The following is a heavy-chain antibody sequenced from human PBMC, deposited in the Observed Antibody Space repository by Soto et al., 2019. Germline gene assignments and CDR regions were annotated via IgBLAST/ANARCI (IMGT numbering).Heavy chain of an antibody. D-gene: IGHD3-3*01. CDR3: ARRITPEGADAFDI. J-gene: IGHJ3*02. Sequence: QVQLVQSGAEVKKPGASVKVACKTSGYTFTSYGISWVRQAPGQGLEWMGWISTYNGDTKYSPKLQGRVTMTTDTSKSTAYMELRSLRCDDTAVYYCARRITPEGADAFDIWGQGTMVTVSS. V-gene: IGHV1-18*01. CDR2: ISTYNGDT. CDR1: GYTFTSYG.